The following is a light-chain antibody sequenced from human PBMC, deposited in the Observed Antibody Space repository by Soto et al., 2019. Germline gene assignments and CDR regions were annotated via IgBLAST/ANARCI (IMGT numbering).Light chain of an antibody. J-gene: IGKJ1*01. CDR3: QQYNGYSTWT. CDR1: QSINIW. V-gene: IGKV1-5*01. CDR2: DAS. Sequence: DIQLTQSPSTLSASVGERITLTCRASQSINIWLAWYQQTPGKAPKILIFDASRLATGVPSRFSGSGSGTEFTLTISGLQPDDFATYYCQQYNGYSTWTFGQGTRVETK.